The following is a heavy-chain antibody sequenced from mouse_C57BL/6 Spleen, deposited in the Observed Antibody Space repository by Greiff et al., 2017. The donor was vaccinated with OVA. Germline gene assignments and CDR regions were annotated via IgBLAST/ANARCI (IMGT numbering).Heavy chain of an antibody. CDR2: IYPGDGDT. CDR1: GYAFSSYW. D-gene: IGHD2-1*01. V-gene: IGHV1-80*01. J-gene: IGHJ2*01. CDR3: ARGYYGNYNFDY. Sequence: VKLVESGAELVKPGASVKISCKASGYAFSSYWMNWVKQRPGKGLEWIGQIYPGDGDTNYNGKFKGKATLTADKSSSTAYMQLSSLTSEDSAVYFCARGYYGNYNFDYWGQGTTLTVSS.